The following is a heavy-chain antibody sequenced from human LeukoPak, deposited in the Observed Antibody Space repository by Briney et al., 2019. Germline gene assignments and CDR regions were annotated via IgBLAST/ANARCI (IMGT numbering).Heavy chain of an antibody. CDR3: ARDMYYDFWSGYYPGHGMDV. CDR2: INPNSGGT. V-gene: IGHV1-2*02. D-gene: IGHD3-3*01. Sequence: ASVKVSSKASGYTFTGYYMHWVRQAPGQGLEWMGWINPNSGGTNYAQKFQGRVTMTRDTSISTAYMELSRLRSDDTAVYYCARDMYYDFWSGYYPGHGMDVWGQGTTVTVSS. J-gene: IGHJ6*02. CDR1: GYTFTGYY.